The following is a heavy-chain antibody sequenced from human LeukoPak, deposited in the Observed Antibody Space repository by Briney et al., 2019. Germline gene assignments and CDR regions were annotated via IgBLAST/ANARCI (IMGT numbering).Heavy chain of an antibody. V-gene: IGHV3-30*03. Sequence: GGSLRLSCATSGFIFSSYGMHWVRQVPGKGLEWVAVISYDARSNYHVDSVKGRFTISRDNSKNTLYLQMGSLRAEDMAVYYCARERYYYDSSGYYYSSYFDYWGQGTLVTVSS. D-gene: IGHD3-22*01. CDR1: GFIFSSYG. CDR3: ARERYYYDSSGYYYSSYFDY. CDR2: ISYDARSN. J-gene: IGHJ4*02.